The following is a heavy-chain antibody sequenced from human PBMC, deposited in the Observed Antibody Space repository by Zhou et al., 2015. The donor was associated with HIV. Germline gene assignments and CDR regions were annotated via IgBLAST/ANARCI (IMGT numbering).Heavy chain of an antibody. CDR3: ARSFVVTVSDPAISHYYGMDV. J-gene: IGHJ6*02. V-gene: IGHV3-30*03. CDR2: ILYDGSNK. CDR1: GFSLRDFY. D-gene: IGHD2-8*01. Sequence: QVHLVESGGGLVKPGGSLTLACAASGFSLRDFYMAWIRQAPGKGLEWVSIILYDGSNKYYADSVKGRFTISRDNSKNTLYLQMNSLRDEDTALYYCARSFVVTVSDPAISHYYGMDVWGQGPRSPSP.